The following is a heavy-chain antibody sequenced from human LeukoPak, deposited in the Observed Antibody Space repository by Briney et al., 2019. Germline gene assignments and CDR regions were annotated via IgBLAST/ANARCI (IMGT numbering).Heavy chain of an antibody. CDR3: AKVVAEGYSSGWLVDD. V-gene: IGHV3-23*01. D-gene: IGHD6-19*01. CDR1: GFTFSSYA. Sequence: PGGSLRLSCAASGFTFSSYAMSWVRQAPGKGLERVSAIRGSGGSTYYADSVKGRFTISRDNSKNTLYLQMNSLRAEDTAVYYCAKVVAEGYSSGWLVDDWGQGTLVTVSS. CDR2: IRGSGGST. J-gene: IGHJ4*02.